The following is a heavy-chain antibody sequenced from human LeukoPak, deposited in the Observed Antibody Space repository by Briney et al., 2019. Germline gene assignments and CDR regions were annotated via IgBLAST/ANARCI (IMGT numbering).Heavy chain of an antibody. J-gene: IGHJ3*02. CDR3: ARGRGYGGNYLRSFDI. D-gene: IGHD1-26*01. CDR2: NSGST. CDR1: GDSIGSYF. Sequence: SETLCLTCTVSGDSIGSYFWSWIRQPPGKGLEWVGYNSGSTNYNPSLKSRVTILLDRSKNQFSLKLSSVTAADTAIYYCARGRGYGGNYLRSFDIWGQGTMVTVSS. V-gene: IGHV4-59*08.